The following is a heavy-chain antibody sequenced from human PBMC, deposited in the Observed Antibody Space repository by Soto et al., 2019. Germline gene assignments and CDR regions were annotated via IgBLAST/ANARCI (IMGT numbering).Heavy chain of an antibody. J-gene: IGHJ4*02. V-gene: IGHV3-23*01. CDR3: AQEEWRGGAYHY. D-gene: IGHD3-3*01. CDR1: GFSFGHYP. CDR2: IGASGDQT. Sequence: DVQLLESGGDLVQPGGSLRISCAASGFSFGHYPMGWVRQAPGKGLEWVTHIGASGDQTFYPDSVRGRFTISRDNSKNILYLQMNSLGVEDTAIYYCAQEEWRGGAYHYCGQGTLVTVSS.